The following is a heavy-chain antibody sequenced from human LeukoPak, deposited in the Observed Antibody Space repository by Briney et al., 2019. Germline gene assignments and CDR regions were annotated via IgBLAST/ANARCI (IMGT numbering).Heavy chain of an antibody. V-gene: IGHV1-46*01. CDR1: GYTFTSYY. Sequence: ASVKVSCKGSGYTFTSYYMHWVRQAPGQGLEWMGIINPSGGSTSYAQKFQGRVTMTRDTSTSTVYMELSSLRSEDTAVYYCASSSSWYCFDIWGQGTMVTVSS. J-gene: IGHJ3*02. CDR2: INPSGGST. D-gene: IGHD6-13*01. CDR3: ASSSSWYCFDI.